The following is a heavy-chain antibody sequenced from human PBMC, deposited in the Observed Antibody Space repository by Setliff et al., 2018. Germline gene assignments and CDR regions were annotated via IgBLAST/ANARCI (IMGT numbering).Heavy chain of an antibody. D-gene: IGHD5-18*01. CDR2: IFYSGST. CDR1: GGPISSSSYY. CDR3: ASTTYGYSYDY. Sequence: SETPSLTCTVSGGPISSSSYYWVWIRQPPGKGLEWIGNIFYSGSTYYNPSLKSRVTISIDTSKNQFSLKLSSVTAADTAVYFCASTTYGYSYDYWGQGTLVTVSS. J-gene: IGHJ4*02. V-gene: IGHV4-39*07.